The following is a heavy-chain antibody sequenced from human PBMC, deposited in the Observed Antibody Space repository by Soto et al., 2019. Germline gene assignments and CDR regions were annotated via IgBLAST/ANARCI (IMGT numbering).Heavy chain of an antibody. Sequence: SETLSLTCAVSGGSISSGGYSWSWIRQPPGKGLEWIGYIYHSGSTYYNPSLKSRVTISVDTSKNQFSLKLSSVTAADTAVYYCARAPGKVVAATYGVPNFDYWGQGTLVTVSS. J-gene: IGHJ4*02. V-gene: IGHV4-30-2*01. D-gene: IGHD2-15*01. CDR3: ARAPGKVVAATYGVPNFDY. CDR1: GGSISSGGYS. CDR2: IYHSGST.